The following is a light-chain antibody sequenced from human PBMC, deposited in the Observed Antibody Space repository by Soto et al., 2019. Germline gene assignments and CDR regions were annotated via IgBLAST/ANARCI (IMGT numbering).Light chain of an antibody. V-gene: IGKV1-5*01. CDR2: DAS. Sequence: DIQMTQSPSTLSASVRDRVTITCRASQSISSWLAWYQQKPGKAPKFLIYDASSLESGVPSRFSGSGSGTEFTLTISSLQPDDFATYYCKQYNSYSKTFGQGTKVDIK. CDR3: KQYNSYSKT. CDR1: QSISSW. J-gene: IGKJ1*01.